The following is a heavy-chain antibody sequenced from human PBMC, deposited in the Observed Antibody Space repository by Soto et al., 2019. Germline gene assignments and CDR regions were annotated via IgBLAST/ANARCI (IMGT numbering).Heavy chain of an antibody. CDR2: ISGYNGNT. J-gene: IGHJ6*02. CDR1: GYTFINYG. CDR3: ARDPGFGFGYSYAFAMDV. V-gene: IGHV1-18*01. D-gene: IGHD5-18*01. Sequence: XSVKVTCKASGYTFINYGVIWVRQGPGQGLEWMGWISGYNGNTHYEEKVQYRIKMTTDTSTSTTYLELRSLRSDDTAVYFCARDPGFGFGYSYAFAMDVWGQGTTVTVSS.